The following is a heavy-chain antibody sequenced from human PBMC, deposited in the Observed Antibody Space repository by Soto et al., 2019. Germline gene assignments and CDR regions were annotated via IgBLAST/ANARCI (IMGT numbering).Heavy chain of an antibody. J-gene: IGHJ6*01. V-gene: IGHV1-69*13. Sequence: ASVKVSCKASGDTFAAFGFSWVRQAPGRGLEWMGGIIPIFSTTSYAEKFQDRINNNVDEPTRAVDMELSDLRSSGSASYLCPSETLRLKAQYPHFYGIYDRGQGTTVTGSS. CDR3: PSETLRLKAQYPHFYGIYD. CDR1: GDTFAAFG. CDR2: IIPIFSTT.